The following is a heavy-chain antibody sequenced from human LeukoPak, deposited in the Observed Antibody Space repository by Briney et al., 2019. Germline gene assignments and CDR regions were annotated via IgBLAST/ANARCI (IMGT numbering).Heavy chain of an antibody. Sequence: SVKVSCKPSGGTFSSYAISWVRQAPGQGLEWMGGIIPIFGTANYAQKFQGRVTITTDESTSTAYMELSSLRSEDTAVYYCASHPLLRLGELSLRAQHDAFDIWGQGTMVTVSS. CDR3: ASHPLLRLGELSLRAQHDAFDI. CDR1: GGTFSSYA. J-gene: IGHJ3*02. D-gene: IGHD3-16*02. CDR2: IIPIFGTA. V-gene: IGHV1-69*05.